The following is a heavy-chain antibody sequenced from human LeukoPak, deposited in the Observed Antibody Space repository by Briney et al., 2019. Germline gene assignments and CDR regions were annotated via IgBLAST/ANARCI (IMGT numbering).Heavy chain of an antibody. CDR1: GYSFTSYW. CDR3: ARTTYSGYDFPGY. CDR2: IYPGDSDT. V-gene: IGHV5-51*01. J-gene: IGHJ4*02. Sequence: NPGESLKISCTGSGYSFTSYWIGWVRQMPGKGLEWMGIIYPGDSDTRYSPSFQGQVTISADKSISTAYLQWSSLKASDTAMYYCARTTYSGYDFPGYWGQGTLVTVSS. D-gene: IGHD5-12*01.